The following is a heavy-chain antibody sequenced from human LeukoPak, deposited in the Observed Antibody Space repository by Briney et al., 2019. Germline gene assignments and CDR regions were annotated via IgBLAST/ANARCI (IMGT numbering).Heavy chain of an antibody. V-gene: IGHV5-51*01. J-gene: IGHJ4*02. CDR2: IYPDDSDS. CDR1: GYSFDYYW. D-gene: IGHD3-3*01. CDR3: ARVGSVTNFGVVFYYFDY. Sequence: PGESLKISCKASGYSFDYYWIAWVRQMPGKGLEWMGIIYPDDSDSTYSPSFQGQVTISVDKSINTAYLQWSSRKASNTAIYYCARVGSVTNFGVVFYYFDYWGQGTLVTVSS.